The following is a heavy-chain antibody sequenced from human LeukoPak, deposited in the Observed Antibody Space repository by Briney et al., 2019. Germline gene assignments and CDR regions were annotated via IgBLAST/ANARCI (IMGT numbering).Heavy chain of an antibody. CDR3: ARDRDDSIVSDY. CDR2: IYSGGST. CDR1: GFTVSSNY. Sequence: GGSLRLSCAASGFTVSSNYMSWVRQAPGKGLEWVSVIYSGGSTYYADSVKGRFTISRDNSKNTLYLQMNSLRAEDTAVYYCARDRDDSIVSDYWGQGTLVTVSS. D-gene: IGHD3-22*01. J-gene: IGHJ4*02. V-gene: IGHV3-66*01.